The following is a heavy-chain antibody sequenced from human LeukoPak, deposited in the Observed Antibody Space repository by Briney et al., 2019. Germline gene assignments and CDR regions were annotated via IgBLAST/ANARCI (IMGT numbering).Heavy chain of an antibody. CDR1: GGSFSGYY. CDR3: ARSATVTTGYFDY. J-gene: IGHJ4*02. CDR2: IYYSGST. V-gene: IGHV4-34*01. Sequence: PSETLSLTCAVYGGSFSGYYWSWIRQPPGKGLEWIGSIYYSGSTYYNPSLESRVTISVDTSKNQFSLKLSSVTAADTAVYYCARSATVTTGYFDYWGQGTLVTVSS. D-gene: IGHD4-17*01.